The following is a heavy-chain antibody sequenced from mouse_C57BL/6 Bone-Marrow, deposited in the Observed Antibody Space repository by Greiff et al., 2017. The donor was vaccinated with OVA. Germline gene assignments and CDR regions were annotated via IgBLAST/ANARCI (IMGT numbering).Heavy chain of an antibody. V-gene: IGHV7-1*01. CDR3: ARDGVYYDYPFAY. CDR1: GFTFSDFY. D-gene: IGHD2-4*01. Sequence: EVKVVESGGGLVQSGRSLRLSCATSGFTFSDFYMEWVRQAPGKGLEWIAASRNKANDYTTEYSASVKGRFIVSRDTSQSILYLQMNALRAEDTAIYYCARDGVYYDYPFAYWGQGTLVTVSA. CDR2: SRNKANDYTT. J-gene: IGHJ3*01.